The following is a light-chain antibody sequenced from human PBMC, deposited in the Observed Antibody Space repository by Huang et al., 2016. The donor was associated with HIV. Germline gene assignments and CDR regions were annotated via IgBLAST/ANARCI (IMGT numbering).Light chain of an antibody. CDR3: QQYDNVVS. J-gene: IGKJ4*01. Sequence: DIQMTQSPASLSAFVGDRVTITCQASQDINNYLNWYQQKPGKAPNLLVYDAYNLETGVPSRFSGSGSGTDFSFTISSLQPEDIGTYYCQQYDNVVSFGGGTKVEIK. CDR1: QDINNY. V-gene: IGKV1-33*01. CDR2: DAY.